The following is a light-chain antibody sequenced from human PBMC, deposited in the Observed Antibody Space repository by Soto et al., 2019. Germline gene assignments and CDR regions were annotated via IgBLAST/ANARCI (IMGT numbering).Light chain of an antibody. V-gene: IGKV3-11*01. CDR3: QQRSNWSWT. Sequence: EIVLTQSPATLSLSPGERATLSCRASQSVSSYLAWYQQKPGQAPRLLIYDASNRATGIPARFSGSGSGTDFTLTISSLEPEDFPVYYCQQRSNWSWTFGQGTKVEIK. CDR1: QSVSSY. CDR2: DAS. J-gene: IGKJ1*01.